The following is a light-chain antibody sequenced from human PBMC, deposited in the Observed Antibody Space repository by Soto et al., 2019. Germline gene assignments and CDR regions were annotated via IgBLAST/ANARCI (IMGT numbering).Light chain of an antibody. CDR2: DAS. CDR1: QDISNY. V-gene: IGKV1-33*01. J-gene: IGKJ3*01. Sequence: DIQMTQSPSSLSASVGDRVTITCQASQDISNYLNWYQQKPGKAPKLLIYDASNLETGVPSRFSGSGSGTDFTFTISSLQPEDIATYYGQQYDNLPSFFGPGTKVDIK. CDR3: QQYDNLPSF.